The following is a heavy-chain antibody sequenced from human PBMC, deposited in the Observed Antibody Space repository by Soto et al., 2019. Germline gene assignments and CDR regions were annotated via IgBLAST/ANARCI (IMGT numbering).Heavy chain of an antibody. CDR3: ARGGGTTVTTYYYGMDV. D-gene: IGHD4-4*01. J-gene: IGHJ6*02. Sequence: QVQLVQSGAEVKKPGSSVKVSCKASGGTFSSYAISWVRQAPGQGLEWMGGIIPMFGTANYAQKFQGRVTITADKSTNTAYMELSSLGSEDTAVYYCARGGGTTVTTYYYGMDVWGQGTTVTVSS. CDR1: GGTFSSYA. CDR2: IIPMFGTA. V-gene: IGHV1-69*06.